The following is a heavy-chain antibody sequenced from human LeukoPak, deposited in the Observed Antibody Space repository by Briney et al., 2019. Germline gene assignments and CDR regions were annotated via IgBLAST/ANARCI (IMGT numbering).Heavy chain of an antibody. V-gene: IGHV4-59*08. D-gene: IGHD6-19*01. J-gene: IGHJ4*02. CDR1: GDSINSYY. Sequence: SETLSLTCTVSGDSINSYYWSWIRQPPGKGLEWIGYIYYSGSTNYNPSLKSRVTISVDTSKNQFSLKLSSVTAADTAVYYCARRVAGFDYWGQGTLVTVSS. CDR3: ARRVAGFDY. CDR2: IYYSGST.